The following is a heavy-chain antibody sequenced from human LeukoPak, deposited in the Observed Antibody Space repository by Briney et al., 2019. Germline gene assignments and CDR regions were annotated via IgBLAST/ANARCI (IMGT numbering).Heavy chain of an antibody. CDR3: ARGRIFMVRGVIKNYFDY. Sequence: PSETLSLTCTVSGGSISSSNYYWGWIRQPPGKGLEWIGSIYYSGSTYYNPSIKSRVTISVDTSKNQFSLKLSSVTAADTAVYYCARGRIFMVRGVIKNYFDYWGQGTLVTVSS. CDR2: IYYSGST. V-gene: IGHV4-39*01. D-gene: IGHD3-10*01. J-gene: IGHJ4*02. CDR1: GGSISSSNYY.